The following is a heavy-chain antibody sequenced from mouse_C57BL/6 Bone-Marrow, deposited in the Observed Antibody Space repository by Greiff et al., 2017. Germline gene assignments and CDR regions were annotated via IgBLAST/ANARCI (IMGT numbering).Heavy chain of an antibody. CDR1: GYTFTSYW. J-gene: IGHJ1*03. CDR3: AHGNYLYWYFAV. V-gene: IGHV1-72*01. Sequence: QVQLQQSGAELVKPGASVKLSCKASGYTFTSYWMHWVKQRPGRGLEWIGRIDPNSGGTKYNEKFKSKATLTVDKPSSTAYMQLSRLTSEDSAVYYCAHGNYLYWYFAVWGTGATVTVSS. CDR2: IDPNSGGT. D-gene: IGHD2-1*01.